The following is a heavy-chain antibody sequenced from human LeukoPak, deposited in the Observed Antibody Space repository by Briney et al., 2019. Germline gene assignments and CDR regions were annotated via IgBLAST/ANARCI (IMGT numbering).Heavy chain of an antibody. CDR3: ATAGYCSSTSCSPYYYYGMDV. Sequence: PGGSLRLSCAASGFTFSSYGMHWVRQAPGKGLEWVAVIWYDGGNKYYADSVKGRFTISRDNSKNTLYLQMNSLRAEDTAGYYCATAGYCSSTSCSPYYYYGMDVWGQGTTVTVSS. D-gene: IGHD2-2*01. CDR1: GFTFSSYG. CDR2: IWYDGGNK. V-gene: IGHV3-33*01. J-gene: IGHJ6*02.